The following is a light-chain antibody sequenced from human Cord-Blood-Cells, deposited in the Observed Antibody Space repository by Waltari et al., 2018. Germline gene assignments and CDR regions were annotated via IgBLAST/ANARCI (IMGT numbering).Light chain of an antibody. CDR1: QSVSSN. CDR3: QQYNNWPPYT. CDR2: GAS. J-gene: IGKJ2*01. V-gene: IGKV3-15*01. Sequence: EIVMTQSPATLSVSPGDRATLSCRASQSVSSNLAWYQQKPGQAPRLLIYGASTRATGIRARCSGSGSGTEFTLTISSLQSEDFAVYYCQQYNNWPPYTFGQGTKLEIK.